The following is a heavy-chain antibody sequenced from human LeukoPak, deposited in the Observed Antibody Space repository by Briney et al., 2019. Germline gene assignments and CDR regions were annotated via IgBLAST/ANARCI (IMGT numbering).Heavy chain of an antibody. CDR2: ISWDSGSI. Sequence: PGGSLRLSCAASGFTFDDYAMLWVRQAPGKGLEWVSGISWDSGSIGYADSVKGRFTISRDNAKNSLYLQMNSLRAEDTALYYCAKDKGRNYYDSSGYDAFDIWGQGTMVTVSS. CDR1: GFTFDDYA. V-gene: IGHV3-9*01. D-gene: IGHD3-22*01. CDR3: AKDKGRNYYDSSGYDAFDI. J-gene: IGHJ3*02.